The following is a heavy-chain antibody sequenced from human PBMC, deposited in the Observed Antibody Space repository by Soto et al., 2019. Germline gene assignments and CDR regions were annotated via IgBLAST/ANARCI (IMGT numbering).Heavy chain of an antibody. J-gene: IGHJ4*02. D-gene: IGHD2-15*01. Sequence: QITLKESGPTLVKPTQTLTLTCTFSEFSLSTSGVGVGWIRQPPGKALEWLALIYWDDDKRYSPSLKSRLTITKDTSKNQGVLTMTNMDPVDTATYYCARLYCSGGSCYSHYFDYWGQGTLVTVSS. V-gene: IGHV2-5*02. CDR1: EFSLSTSGVG. CDR2: IYWDDDK. CDR3: ARLYCSGGSCYSHYFDY.